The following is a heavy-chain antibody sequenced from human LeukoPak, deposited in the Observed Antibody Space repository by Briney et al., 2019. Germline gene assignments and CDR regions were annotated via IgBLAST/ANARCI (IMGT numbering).Heavy chain of an antibody. J-gene: IGHJ6*02. V-gene: IGHV3-74*01. CDR1: GFTSSSYW. D-gene: IGHD2-21*01. CDR3: ARAIGLGYYYGMDV. CDR2: INSDGSST. Sequence: GGSLRLSCAASGFTSSSYWMHWVRQAPGKGLVWVSRINSDGSSTSNADSVKGRFTISRDNAENTLYLQMNSLRAEDTAVYYCARAIGLGYYYGMDVWGQGTTVTVSS.